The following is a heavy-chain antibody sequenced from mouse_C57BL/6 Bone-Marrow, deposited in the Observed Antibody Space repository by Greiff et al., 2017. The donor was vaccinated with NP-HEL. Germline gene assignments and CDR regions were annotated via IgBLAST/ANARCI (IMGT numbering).Heavy chain of an antibody. J-gene: IGHJ1*03. V-gene: IGHV1-81*01. CDR1: GYTFTSYG. Sequence: VHLVESGAELARPGASVKLSCKASGYTFTSYGISWVKQRTGQGLEWIGEIYPRSGNTYYNEKFKGKATLTADKSSSTAYMELRSLTSEDSAVYFCARWTGGYWYFDVWGTGTTVTVSS. CDR3: ARWTGGYWYFDV. CDR2: IYPRSGNT.